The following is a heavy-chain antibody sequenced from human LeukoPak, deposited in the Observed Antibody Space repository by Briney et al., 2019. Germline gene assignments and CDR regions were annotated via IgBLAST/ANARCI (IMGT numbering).Heavy chain of an antibody. CDR3: ARWIAVAGSYYYYGMDV. CDR1: GFTFSSYG. D-gene: IGHD6-19*01. Sequence: GGSLRLSCAASGFTFSSYGMHWVRQAPGKGLEWVAVIWYDGSNKYYADSVKGRFTISRDNSKNTLYLQMNSLRAEDTAVYYCARWIAVAGSYYYYGMDVWGQGTTVTVSS. CDR2: IWYDGSNK. V-gene: IGHV3-33*01. J-gene: IGHJ6*02.